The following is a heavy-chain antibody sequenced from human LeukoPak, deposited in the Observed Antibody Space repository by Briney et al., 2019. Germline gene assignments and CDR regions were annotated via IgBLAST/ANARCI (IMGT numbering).Heavy chain of an antibody. CDR1: GGSISSYS. V-gene: IGHV4-59*01. J-gene: IGHJ3*02. Sequence: SETLSLTRTVSGGSISSYSWSWIRQPPGKGLEWIGYIYYSGSTNYNPSLKSRVTISVDTSKNQFSLKLSSVTAADTAVYYCARGYYDSSGEYAFDIWGQGTMVTVSS. D-gene: IGHD3-22*01. CDR2: IYYSGST. CDR3: ARGYYDSSGEYAFDI.